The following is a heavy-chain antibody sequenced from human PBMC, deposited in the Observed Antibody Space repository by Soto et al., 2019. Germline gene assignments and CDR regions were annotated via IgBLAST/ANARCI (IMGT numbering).Heavy chain of an antibody. D-gene: IGHD2-2*01. Sequence: EVQLVESGGGLVQPGRSLRLSCAASGFTFDDYAMHWVRQAPGKGLEWVSGISWNSGSIGYADSVKGRFTISRDNAKNSLYLQMNSLRAEDTALYYCAKDTGSNSWALKDAFDIWGQGTMVTVSS. CDR1: GFTFDDYA. J-gene: IGHJ3*02. V-gene: IGHV3-9*01. CDR2: ISWNSGSI. CDR3: AKDTGSNSWALKDAFDI.